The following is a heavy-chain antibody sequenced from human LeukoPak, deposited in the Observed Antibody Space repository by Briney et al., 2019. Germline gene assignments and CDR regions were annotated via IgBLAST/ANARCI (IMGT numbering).Heavy chain of an antibody. D-gene: IGHD6-13*01. CDR1: GGSFSGYY. J-gene: IGHJ3*01. Sequence: SETLSLTCAVYGGSFSGYYWSWIRQLPGKGLEWIGEINHSGSTNYNPSLKSRVTISVDTSKNQFSLKLSSVTAADTAVYYCARVGIAAAGIDSWGQGTMVTVSS. CDR2: INHSGST. CDR3: ARVGIAAAGIDS. V-gene: IGHV4-34*01.